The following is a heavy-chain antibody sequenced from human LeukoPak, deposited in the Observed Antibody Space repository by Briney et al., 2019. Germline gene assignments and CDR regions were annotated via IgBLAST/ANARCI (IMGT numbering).Heavy chain of an antibody. V-gene: IGHV4-34*01. J-gene: IGHJ3*02. Sequence: SETLSLTCAVYGGSFSGYYWSWIRQPPGKGLEWIGEINHSGSTNYNPSLKSRVTISVDTSKSQFSLKLSSVTAADTAVYYCARHIVGATAFDIWGQGTMVTVSS. CDR2: INHSGST. CDR1: GGSFSGYY. D-gene: IGHD1-26*01. CDR3: ARHIVGATAFDI.